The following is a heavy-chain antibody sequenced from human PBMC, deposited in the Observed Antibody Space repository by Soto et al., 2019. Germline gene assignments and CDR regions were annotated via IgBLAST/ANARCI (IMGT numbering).Heavy chain of an antibody. Sequence: GGSLRLSCAASGFTFSSYAMHWVRQAPGKGLEWVAVISYDGSNKYYADSVKGRFTISRDNSKNTLYLQMNSLRAEDTAVYYCAREYLASQNIKKGGFDYWGQGTLVTVSS. CDR2: ISYDGSNK. CDR3: AREYLASQNIKKGGFDY. J-gene: IGHJ4*02. D-gene: IGHD2-2*02. CDR1: GFTFSSYA. V-gene: IGHV3-30-3*01.